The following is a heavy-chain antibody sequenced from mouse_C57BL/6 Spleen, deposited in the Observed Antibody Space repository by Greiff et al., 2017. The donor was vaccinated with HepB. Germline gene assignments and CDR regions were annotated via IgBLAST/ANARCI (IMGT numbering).Heavy chain of an antibody. V-gene: IGHV1-50*01. D-gene: IGHD1-1*01. CDR3: APGFGSSAFDY. CDR1: GYTFTSYW. CDR2: IDPSDSYT. J-gene: IGHJ2*01. Sequence: VQLQQPGAELVKPGASVKLSCKASGYTFTSYWMQWVKQRPGQGLEWIGEIDPSDSYTNYNQKFKGKATLTVDTSSSTAYMQLSSLTSEDSAVYYCAPGFGSSAFDYWGQGTTLTVSS.